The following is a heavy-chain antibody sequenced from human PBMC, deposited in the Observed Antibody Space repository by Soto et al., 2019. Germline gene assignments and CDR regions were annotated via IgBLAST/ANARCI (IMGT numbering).Heavy chain of an antibody. J-gene: IGHJ4*02. CDR2: IYYSGST. CDR3: AREGDAFGAPFDY. CDR1: GGSMSSGNYY. Sequence: QVQLRESGPGLVKPSQTLSLTCTVSGGSMSSGNYYWSWIRQPPGKGLEWIGYIYYSGSTYYNPSLKSRVTISVDTSKNQFSLKLRSVTAADTAVYYCAREGDAFGAPFDYWGQGTLVTVSS. V-gene: IGHV4-30-4*01. D-gene: IGHD3-10*01.